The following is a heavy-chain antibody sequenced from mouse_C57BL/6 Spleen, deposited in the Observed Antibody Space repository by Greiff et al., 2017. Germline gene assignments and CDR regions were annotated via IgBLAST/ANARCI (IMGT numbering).Heavy chain of an antibody. J-gene: IGHJ4*01. CDR3: AKRSYYGNPYYAMYY. CDR2: IWRGGST. Sequence: VKLQESGPGLVQPSQSLSITCTVSGFSLTSYGVHWVRQSPGKGLEWLGVIWRGGSTDYNAAFMSRLSITKDNSKSQVFFKMNSLQADDTAIYYCAKRSYYGNPYYAMYYWGQGTSVTVSS. D-gene: IGHD2-10*01. V-gene: IGHV2-5*01. CDR1: GFSLTSYG.